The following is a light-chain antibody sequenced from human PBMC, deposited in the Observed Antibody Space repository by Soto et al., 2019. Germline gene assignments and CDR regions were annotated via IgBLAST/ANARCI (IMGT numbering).Light chain of an antibody. Sequence: QLVLTQSPAASSSLGASVKLTCTLSRGHSSYAIAWHQQQPEKGHRYLMKLNSDGSHSKGDGIPDRFSGSSSGAERYLTISSLQSEDQADYYCQTWGTGIQVFGTGTKLTVL. CDR2: LNSDGSH. J-gene: IGLJ1*01. V-gene: IGLV4-69*01. CDR1: RGHSSYA. CDR3: QTWGTGIQV.